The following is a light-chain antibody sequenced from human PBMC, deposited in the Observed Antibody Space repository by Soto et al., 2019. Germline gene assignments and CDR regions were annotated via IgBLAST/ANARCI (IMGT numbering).Light chain of an antibody. CDR2: LGY. Sequence: DIVMTQSPLSLPVTPGEPASISCRSSQSLLHSNGYNFLDWYLQKPGQSPQLLIYLGYNRASGVPDRFSGRGSGTDFTLTISSLQPEDFTSYYCQQLSRRPYTFAQGTRLEI. CDR3: QQLSRRPYT. V-gene: IGKV2-28*01. CDR1: QSLLHSNGYNF. J-gene: IGKJ2*01.